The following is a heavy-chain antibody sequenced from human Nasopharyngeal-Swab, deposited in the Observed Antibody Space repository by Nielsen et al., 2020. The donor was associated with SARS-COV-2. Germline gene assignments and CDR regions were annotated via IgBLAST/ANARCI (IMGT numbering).Heavy chain of an antibody. CDR2: IYYGGST. CDR3: ATLSSSWYEYYFDY. J-gene: IGHJ4*02. Sequence: SETLSLTCTVSGGSISSSTYYWAWIRQPPGKGLEWIGGIYYGGSTYYNPSLKSRVTISVDTSKNQFSLKLGSVTAADTAVYYCATLSSSWYEYYFDYWGQGTLVTVSS. CDR1: GGSISSSTYY. V-gene: IGHV4-39*01. D-gene: IGHD6-13*01.